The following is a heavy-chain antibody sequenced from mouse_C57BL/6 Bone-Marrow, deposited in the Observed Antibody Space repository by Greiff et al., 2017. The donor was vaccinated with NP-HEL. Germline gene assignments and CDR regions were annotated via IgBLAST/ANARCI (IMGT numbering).Heavy chain of an antibody. CDR3: ARASMMAKRGYWYFDV. CDR1: GFTFSDYG. D-gene: IGHD2-3*01. Sequence: EVKLEESGGGLVQPGGSLKLSCAASGFTFSDYGMAWVRQAPRKGPEWVAFISNLAYSIYYADTVTGRFTISRENAKNTLYLEMSSLRSEDTAMYYCARASMMAKRGYWYFDVWGTGTTVTVSS. V-gene: IGHV5-15*04. J-gene: IGHJ1*03. CDR2: ISNLAYSI.